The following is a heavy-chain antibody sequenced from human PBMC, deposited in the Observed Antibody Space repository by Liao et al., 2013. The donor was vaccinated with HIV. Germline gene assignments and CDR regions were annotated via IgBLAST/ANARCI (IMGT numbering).Heavy chain of an antibody. CDR1: GGSISSSSYY. J-gene: IGHJ3*02. D-gene: IGHD3-3*01. CDR3: SRDLRYDFWSGFYRYHDAFDI. CDR2: LFYSGST. V-gene: IGHV4-39*07. Sequence: QLQLQESGPGLVKPSETLSLTCTVSGGSISSSSYYWGWIRQPPGKGLEWIGSLFYSGSTYYNPSLKSRVTISVDTSKNQFSLRLSSVTAADTAVYYCSRDLRYDFWSGFYRYHDAFDIWGLGTMVTVSS.